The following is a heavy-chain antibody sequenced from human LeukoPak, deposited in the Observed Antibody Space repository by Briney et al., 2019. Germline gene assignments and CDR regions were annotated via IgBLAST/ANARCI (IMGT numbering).Heavy chain of an antibody. Sequence: PGRSLRLSCAASGFTFSSYSMNWVRQAPGKCLEWVSYISSSSSTIYYADSVKGRFTISRDNSKNTLYLQMNSLRTEDTAFFFQAEDGIRDCSSTSCLNWFDPWGQGTLVTVSS. J-gene: IGHJ5*02. D-gene: IGHD2-2*01. V-gene: IGHV3-48*01. CDR1: GFTFSSYS. CDR3: AEDGIRDCSSTSCLNWFDP. CDR2: ISSSSSTI.